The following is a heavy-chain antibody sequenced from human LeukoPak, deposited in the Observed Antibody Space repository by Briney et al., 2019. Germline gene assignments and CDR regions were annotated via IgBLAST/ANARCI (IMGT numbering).Heavy chain of an antibody. CDR3: ASSRRSGGFESLDY. J-gene: IGHJ4*02. CDR1: GFTFSSYA. V-gene: IGHV3-23*01. D-gene: IGHD2-15*01. Sequence: PGGSLRLSCAASGFTFSSYALSWVRQAPGKGLEWVSAISGSGGSTYYADSVKGRFTISRDTSNNTLYLQMNSLTAEDTAVSFFASSRRSGGFESLDYWGQGTLVTVSS. CDR2: ISGSGGST.